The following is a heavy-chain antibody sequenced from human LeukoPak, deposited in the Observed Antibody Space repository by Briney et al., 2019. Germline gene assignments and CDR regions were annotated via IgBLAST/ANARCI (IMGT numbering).Heavy chain of an antibody. CDR1: GFTFDDYA. Sequence: GGSLRLSCAASGFTFDDYAMHWVRQAPGKGLEWVSGISWNSGSIGYADSVKGRFTISRDNAKNTLYLQMNNLRAEDTAVYYCARGAAAAPNWFDPWGQGTLVTVSS. CDR2: ISWNSGSI. D-gene: IGHD6-13*01. CDR3: ARGAAAAPNWFDP. V-gene: IGHV3-9*01. J-gene: IGHJ5*02.